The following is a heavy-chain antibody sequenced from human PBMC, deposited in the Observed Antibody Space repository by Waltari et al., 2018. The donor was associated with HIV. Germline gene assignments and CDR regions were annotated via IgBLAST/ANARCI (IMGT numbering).Heavy chain of an antibody. CDR1: GFSFGAYA. Sequence: EEQLVESGGGLVHPGGSLNLSCAASGFSFGAYAMNWVRQAPGKGLEWIAYISSTSFNIKYADSVRGRFTISRDNTQNSLSLQMNNLIDEDTAKYFCARDTLNFFFGLDVWGHGTTVAVSS. V-gene: IGHV3-48*02. CDR2: ISSTSFNI. J-gene: IGHJ6*02. CDR3: ARDTLNFFFGLDV.